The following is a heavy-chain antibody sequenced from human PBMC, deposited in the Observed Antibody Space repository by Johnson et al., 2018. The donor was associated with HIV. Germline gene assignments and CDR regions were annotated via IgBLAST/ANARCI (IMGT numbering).Heavy chain of an antibody. CDR3: ASSITMIVVVTGGAFDI. Sequence: VQLVESGGGVVRPGGSLRLSCAASGFTFDDYGMTWVRQIPGKGLEWVSSIDWNGGRQGYVDSVKGRFTISRDNSKNTLYLQMHSLRAEDTAVYYCASSITMIVVVTGGAFDIWGQGTMVTVSS. D-gene: IGHD3-22*01. CDR2: IDWNGGRQ. J-gene: IGHJ3*02. V-gene: IGHV3-20*04. CDR1: GFTFDDYG.